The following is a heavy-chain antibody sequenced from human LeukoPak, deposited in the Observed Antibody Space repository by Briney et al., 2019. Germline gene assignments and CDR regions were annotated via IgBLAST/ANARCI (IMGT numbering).Heavy chain of an antibody. CDR2: IYWGGST. V-gene: IGHV3-66*02. J-gene: IGHJ4*02. Sequence: GGSLRLSCAASGFTVSSNYMSWVRQAPGKGLEWVSVIYWGGSTYYAESVMGRFTISRDNSKNTLYLQMNSLRAEDTAVYYCARDSRKSPLSYWGQGTLVTVSS. CDR1: GFTVSSNY. D-gene: IGHD2/OR15-2a*01. CDR3: ARDSRKSPLSY.